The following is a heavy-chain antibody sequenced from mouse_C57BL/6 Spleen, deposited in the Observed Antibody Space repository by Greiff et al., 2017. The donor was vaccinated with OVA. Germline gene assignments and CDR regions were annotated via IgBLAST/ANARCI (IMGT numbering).Heavy chain of an antibody. CDR3: AREKGLGGYAMDY. CDR2: IHPNSGST. V-gene: IGHV1-64*01. CDR1: GYTFTSYW. D-gene: IGHD3-3*01. Sequence: QVQLQQPGAELVKPGASVKLSCKASGYTFTSYWMHWVKQRPGQGLEWIGMIHPNSGSTNYNEKFKSKATLTVDKSASTAYMQLSSLTSEDSAVYYCAREKGLGGYAMDYWGQGTSVTVSS. J-gene: IGHJ4*01.